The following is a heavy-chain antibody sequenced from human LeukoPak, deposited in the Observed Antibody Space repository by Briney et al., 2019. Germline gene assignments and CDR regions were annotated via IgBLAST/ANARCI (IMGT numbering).Heavy chain of an antibody. CDR2: ISPDDCDI. J-gene: IGHJ4*02. D-gene: IGHD1-26*01. V-gene: IGHV5-51*01. CDR3: ARHEGSGFYYSY. Sequence: SLKISCKGSGYSFTTYWIAWVRQMPGGVLEWMDIISPDDCDIRYSPSFQGHVTISADKSIIAAYLQWSSLQASDTAMYYCARHEGSGFYYSYWGQGTLVTVS. CDR1: GYSFTTYW.